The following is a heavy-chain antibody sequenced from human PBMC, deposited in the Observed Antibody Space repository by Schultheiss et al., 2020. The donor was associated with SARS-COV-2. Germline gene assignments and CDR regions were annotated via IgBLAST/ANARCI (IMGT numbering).Heavy chain of an antibody. CDR3: ARASYYYDSSGYYLDP. CDR2: IYYSGST. J-gene: IGHJ5*02. CDR1: GGSISSYY. V-gene: IGHV4-59*01. Sequence: SETLSLTCTVSGGSISSYYWSWIRQPPGKGLEWIGYIYYSGSTNYNPSLKSRVTISVDTSKNQFSLKLSSVTAADTAVYYCARASYYYDSSGYYLDPCGQGALVTVSS. D-gene: IGHD3-22*01.